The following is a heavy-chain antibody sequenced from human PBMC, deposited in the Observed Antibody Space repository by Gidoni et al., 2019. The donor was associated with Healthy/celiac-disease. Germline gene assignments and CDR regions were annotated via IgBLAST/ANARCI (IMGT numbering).Heavy chain of an antibody. CDR3: ARGGALGGSRPFDP. J-gene: IGHJ5*02. D-gene: IGHD1-26*01. Sequence: NYAQKFQGRVTITADESTSTAYMELSSLRSEDTAVYYCARGGALGGSRPFDPWGQGTLVTVSS. V-gene: IGHV1-69*01.